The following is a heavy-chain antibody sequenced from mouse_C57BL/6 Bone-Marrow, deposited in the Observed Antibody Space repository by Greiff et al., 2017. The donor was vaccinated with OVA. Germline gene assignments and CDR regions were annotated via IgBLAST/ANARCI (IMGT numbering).Heavy chain of an antibody. CDR3: ARHGDGRGFDY. V-gene: IGHV5-2*01. D-gene: IGHD1-1*02. Sequence: EVMLVESGGGLVQPGESLKLSCESNEYDFPSHDMSWVRKTPEQRLESVAAINSDGGSTSYPDTMERRFIISRDNTKKTLYLQMSSLRSEDTALYYCARHGDGRGFDYWGQGTTLTVSS. CDR2: INSDGGST. J-gene: IGHJ2*01. CDR1: EYDFPSHD.